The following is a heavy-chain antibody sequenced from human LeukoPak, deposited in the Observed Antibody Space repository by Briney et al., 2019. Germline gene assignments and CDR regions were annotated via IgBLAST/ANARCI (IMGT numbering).Heavy chain of an antibody. CDR1: GFSVSNKY. CDR2: IDGGGSR. CDR3: ARASLDN. Sequence: GGSLTLSCAASGFSVSNKYMIWLRQAQGKRVEWVSVIDGGGSRKYADSVKDRFTIPRDHSKNMVYLQMNRLSAEATDVYFCARASLDNWGQGTLVTVSS. V-gene: IGHV3-53*01. J-gene: IGHJ4*02.